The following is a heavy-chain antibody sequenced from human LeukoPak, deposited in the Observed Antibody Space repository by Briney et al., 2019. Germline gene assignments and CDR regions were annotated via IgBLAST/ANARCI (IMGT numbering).Heavy chain of an antibody. J-gene: IGHJ3*02. CDR2: INHSGST. CDR3: ARGPQQWSQDAFGI. V-gene: IGHV4-34*01. D-gene: IGHD6-19*01. CDR1: GGSFSGYY. Sequence: SETLSLTCAVYGGSFSGYYWRWIRQPPGKGLEWIGEINHSGSTNYNPSLKSRVPISVDTSKNQFSPTVSSVAAADTAVYYCARGPQQWSQDAFGIWGQGTMVTVSS.